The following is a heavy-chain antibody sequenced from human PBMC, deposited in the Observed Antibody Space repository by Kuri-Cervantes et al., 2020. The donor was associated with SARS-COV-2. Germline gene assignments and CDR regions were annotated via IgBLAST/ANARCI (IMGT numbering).Heavy chain of an antibody. CDR1: GFPPSPSGVG. V-gene: IGHV2-5*01. Sequence: SGPTLVKPTQPLTLTCTSPGFPPSPSGVGVGWIRPPPGKALEWLALIYWNDNKRYSPSLKSRLTITKDTSKNQVVLTMTNMDPVDTATYYCASIAARRVSYYYYGMDVWGQGTTVTVSS. CDR2: IYWNDNK. J-gene: IGHJ6*02. CDR3: ASIAARRVSYYYYGMDV. D-gene: IGHD6-6*01.